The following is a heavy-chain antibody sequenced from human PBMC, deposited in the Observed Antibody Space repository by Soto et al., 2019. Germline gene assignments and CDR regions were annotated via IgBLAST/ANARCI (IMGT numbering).Heavy chain of an antibody. V-gene: IGHV4-30-4*01. D-gene: IGHD2-15*01. CDR1: GGSISSGDYY. Sequence: QVQLQESGPGLVKPSQTLSLPCTVSGGSISSGDYYWSWIRQPPGKGLEWIGYIYYSGSTYYNPSLKMRLTRSVDTSQSQFSVKLSSVTAADTAVYYCARVEDCSGGSCYISVDYCGQGTLVTVSS. CDR2: IYYSGST. CDR3: ARVEDCSGGSCYISVDY. J-gene: IGHJ4*02.